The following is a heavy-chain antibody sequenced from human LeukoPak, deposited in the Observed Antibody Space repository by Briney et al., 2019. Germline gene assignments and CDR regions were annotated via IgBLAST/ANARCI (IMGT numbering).Heavy chain of an antibody. CDR1: GFTFSSYG. D-gene: IGHD3-3*01. CDR2: IWYDGSNK. V-gene: IGHV3-33*01. CDR3: ARDHTPLYYDFWSGFNWFDP. J-gene: IGHJ5*02. Sequence: GRSLRLSCAASGFTFSSYGTHWVRQAPGKGLEWVAVIWYDGSNKYYADSVKGRFTISRDNSKNTLYLQMNSLRAEDTAVYYCARDHTPLYYDFWSGFNWFDPWGQGTLVTVSS.